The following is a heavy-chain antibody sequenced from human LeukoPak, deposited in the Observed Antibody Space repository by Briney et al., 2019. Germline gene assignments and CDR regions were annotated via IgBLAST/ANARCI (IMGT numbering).Heavy chain of an antibody. V-gene: IGHV3-23*01. Sequence: GTSLRLSCAASGFTFSSYAMSWVRQAPGKGLEWVSGISGSGYSTYYADSVKGRFTISRDNSKNTLYLQMNSLRAEDTAIYYCAKALKGVLIAFDIWGQGTMVTVSS. CDR2: ISGSGYST. D-gene: IGHD3-16*01. J-gene: IGHJ3*02. CDR1: GFTFSSYA. CDR3: AKALKGVLIAFDI.